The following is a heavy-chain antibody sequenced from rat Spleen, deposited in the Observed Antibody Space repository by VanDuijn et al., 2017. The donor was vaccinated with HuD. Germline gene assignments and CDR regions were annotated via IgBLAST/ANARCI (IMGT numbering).Heavy chain of an antibody. V-gene: IGHV5S13*01. Sequence: EEELVESGGGLVQPGRSMKLSCAVSGFTFTKYGMAWVRQAPTKGLEWVASISTSGDSTYYRDSVKGRFTISRDNAKNTQYLQMDSLRSEDTATYYCARATTTSNYFDYWGQGVMVTVSS. CDR3: ARATTTSNYFDY. D-gene: IGHD1-10*01. CDR2: ISTSGDST. J-gene: IGHJ2*01. CDR1: GFTFTKYG.